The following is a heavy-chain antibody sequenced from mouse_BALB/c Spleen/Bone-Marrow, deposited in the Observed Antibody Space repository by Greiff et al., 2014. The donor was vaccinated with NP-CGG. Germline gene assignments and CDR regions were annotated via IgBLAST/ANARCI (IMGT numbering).Heavy chain of an antibody. D-gene: IGHD2-10*02. V-gene: IGHV1-77*01. CDR2: IYPGSGNT. CDR1: GYTFTDYY. Sequence: VQLQQSGAELARPGASVKLSCKASGYTFTDYYINWVKQRTGQGLEWIGEIYPGSGNTYYNEKFKGKATLTADKSSSTAYMQLSSLTSEDSAVYFCARREYGNGGFAYRGQGTLVTVSA. CDR3: ARREYGNGGFAY. J-gene: IGHJ3*01.